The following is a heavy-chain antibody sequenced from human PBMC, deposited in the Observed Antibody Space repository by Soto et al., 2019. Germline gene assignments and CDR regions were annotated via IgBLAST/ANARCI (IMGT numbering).Heavy chain of an antibody. J-gene: IGHJ4*02. CDR2: IIPILGIA. V-gene: IGHV1-69*04. CDR1: GGTFSSYT. Sequence: EAPASVKVSCKASGGTFSSYTISWVRQAPGQGLEWMGRIIPILGIANYAQKFQGRVTITADKSTSTAYMELSSLRSEDTAVYSCARDAGSTPGPAFYWGQGTLVTVSS. CDR3: ARDAGSTPGPAFY. D-gene: IGHD6-13*01.